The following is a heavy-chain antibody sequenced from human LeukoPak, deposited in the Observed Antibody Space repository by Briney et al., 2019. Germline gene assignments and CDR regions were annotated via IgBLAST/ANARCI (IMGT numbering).Heavy chain of an antibody. CDR1: GGSISSYY. V-gene: IGHV4-59*12. CDR2: IYYSGST. CDR3: ARGPYCGGDCYSHLDY. J-gene: IGHJ4*02. Sequence: TSETLSLTCTVSGGSISSYYWSWIRQPPGKGLEWIGYIYYSGSTNYNPSLKSRVTISVDTSKNQFSLKLSSVTAADTAVYYCARGPYCGGDCYSHLDYWGQGTLVTVSS. D-gene: IGHD2-21*02.